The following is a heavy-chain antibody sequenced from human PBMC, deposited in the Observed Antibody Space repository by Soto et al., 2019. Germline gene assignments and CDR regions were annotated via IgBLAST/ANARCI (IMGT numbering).Heavy chain of an antibody. D-gene: IGHD3-22*01. J-gene: IGHJ4*02. V-gene: IGHV1-58*01. CDR1: GFTFSSSA. CDR2: IDVGSANA. Sequence: GASVKVSCKTSGFTFSSSAVHWVRQARGHRLQWIGWIDVGSANAIYAQMLQERVTISRDMSTSTAYMELSSLTPEDTAVYYCARAAMIVVVTIFDYWGQGTLVTVSS. CDR3: ARAAMIVVVTIFDY.